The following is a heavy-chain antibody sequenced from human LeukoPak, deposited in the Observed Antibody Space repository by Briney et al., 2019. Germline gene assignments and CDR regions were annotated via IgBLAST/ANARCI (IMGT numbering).Heavy chain of an antibody. Sequence: GGSLRLSCAASGFIVSSNYMSWVRQAPGKGLEWVAVISYDGSNKYYADSVKGRFTISRDNSKNTLYLQMNSLRAEDTAVYYCAREGVVLRFLDTFWYFDYWGQGTLVTVSS. V-gene: IGHV3-30-3*01. CDR2: ISYDGSNK. J-gene: IGHJ4*02. CDR3: AREGVVLRFLDTFWYFDY. D-gene: IGHD3-3*01. CDR1: GFIVSSNY.